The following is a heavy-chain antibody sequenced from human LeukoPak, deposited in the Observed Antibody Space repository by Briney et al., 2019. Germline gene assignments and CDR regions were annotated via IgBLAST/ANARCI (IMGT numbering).Heavy chain of an antibody. CDR3: VLWGFDY. D-gene: IGHD3-10*01. CDR2: ISSSSSYI. CDR1: GFIFSSYE. Sequence: GGSLRLSCAASGFIFSSYETNWVRQAPGKGLEWVSSISSSSSYIYYADSVKGRFTISRDNAKNSLYLQMNSLRAEDTSVYYCVLWGFDYWGQGTLVTVSS. V-gene: IGHV3-21*01. J-gene: IGHJ4*02.